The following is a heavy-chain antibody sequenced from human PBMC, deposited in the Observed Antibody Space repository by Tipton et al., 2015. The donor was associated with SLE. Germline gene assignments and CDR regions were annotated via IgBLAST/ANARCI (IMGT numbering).Heavy chain of an antibody. J-gene: IGHJ4*02. D-gene: IGHD6-13*01. CDR1: RFTFSSYA. Sequence: SLRLSCSASRFTFSSYAMHWVRQAPGKGLEWVAVISYDGSNKYYADSVKGRFTISRDNSKNTLYLQMNRLRADDTAVYYCARDLILQQLDSWGQGARVPASP. CDR3: ARDLILQQLDS. CDR2: ISYDGSNK. V-gene: IGHV3-30*04.